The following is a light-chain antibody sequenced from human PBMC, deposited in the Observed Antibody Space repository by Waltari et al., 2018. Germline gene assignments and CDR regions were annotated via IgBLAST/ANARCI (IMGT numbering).Light chain of an antibody. J-gene: IGKJ2*01. Sequence: EIVMTQSPATLSVSPGERATLSCRASQSVSSNLAWYQPKPGQAPRVLIFGASTRATGIPARFSGGGSGTEFTLTISSLQSEDFAVYYCQQYNNWPRTFGQGTKLEIK. CDR1: QSVSSN. CDR3: QQYNNWPRT. V-gene: IGKV3-15*01. CDR2: GAS.